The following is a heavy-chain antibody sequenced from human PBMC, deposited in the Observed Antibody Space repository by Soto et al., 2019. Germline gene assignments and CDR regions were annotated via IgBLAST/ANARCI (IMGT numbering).Heavy chain of an antibody. D-gene: IGHD6-13*01. CDR3: AKGGLGDSSSWYFLLPHFDY. Sequence: PGGSLRLSCAASGFTFSSYAMSWVRQAPGKGLEWVSAISGSGGSTYYADSVKGRFTISRDNSKNTLYLQMNSLRAEDTAVYYCAKGGLGDSSSWYFLLPHFDYWGQGTLVTVSS. V-gene: IGHV3-23*01. J-gene: IGHJ4*02. CDR2: ISGSGGST. CDR1: GFTFSSYA.